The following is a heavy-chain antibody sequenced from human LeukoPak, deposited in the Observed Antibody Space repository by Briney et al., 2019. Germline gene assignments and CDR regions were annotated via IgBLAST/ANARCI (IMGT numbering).Heavy chain of an antibody. V-gene: IGHV1-46*01. CDR1: GYTFTSYY. Sequence: RASVKVSCKASGYTFTSYYMHWVRQAPGQGLEWMGIINPSGGSTSYAQKFQGRVTMTRDTSTSTVYMELSSLRSEDTAVYYCARGRTYCGGDCRTSEYYMDVWGKGTTVTISS. D-gene: IGHD2-21*02. CDR2: INPSGGST. CDR3: ARGRTYCGGDCRTSEYYMDV. J-gene: IGHJ6*03.